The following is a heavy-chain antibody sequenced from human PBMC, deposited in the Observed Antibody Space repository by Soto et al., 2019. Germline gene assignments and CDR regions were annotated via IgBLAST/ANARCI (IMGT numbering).Heavy chain of an antibody. CDR3: ATSYGSVYRAFDS. CDR2: INPILSMS. Sequence: QVQLVQSGADVQRPGSSVRVSCKASGETFNFYSINWVRQAPGLGLQWMGRINPILSMSNYAPRFQGRVTMTADKSTITAYMELSSLRSEDTAMYYCATSYGSVYRAFDSWGQGALVTVSS. CDR1: GETFNFYS. V-gene: IGHV1-69*02. J-gene: IGHJ4*02. D-gene: IGHD3-10*01.